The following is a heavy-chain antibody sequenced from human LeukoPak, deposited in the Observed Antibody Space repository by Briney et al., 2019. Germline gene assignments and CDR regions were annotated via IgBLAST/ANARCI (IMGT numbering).Heavy chain of an antibody. CDR2: INHSGST. CDR1: GGSFSGYY. D-gene: IGHD3-22*01. Sequence: SETLSLTCAVYGGSFSGYYWSWIRQPPGKGLEWIGEINHSGSTNYNPSLKSRVTISVDTSKNQFSLKLSSVTAADTAVYYCARALTYYYDSSGYIWFDPWGQGTLVTVSS. CDR3: ARALTYYYDSSGYIWFDP. V-gene: IGHV4-34*01. J-gene: IGHJ5*02.